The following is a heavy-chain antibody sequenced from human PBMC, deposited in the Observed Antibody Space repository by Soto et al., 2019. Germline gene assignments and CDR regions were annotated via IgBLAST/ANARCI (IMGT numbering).Heavy chain of an antibody. D-gene: IGHD2-2*02. J-gene: IGHJ6*02. CDR2: IKSKNDGGTT. CDR1: GFTFSKAW. Sequence: GVLRLSCAASGFTFSKAWMNWVRQAPGKGLEWVGHIKSKNDGGTTDYAAPVKGRFTISRDDSKNTLYLQINTLKTEDTAVYYCTTGAYCSSTGCYTAYYYFGLDVWGLGTTVTVS. V-gene: IGHV3-15*01. CDR3: TTGAYCSSTGCYTAYYYFGLDV.